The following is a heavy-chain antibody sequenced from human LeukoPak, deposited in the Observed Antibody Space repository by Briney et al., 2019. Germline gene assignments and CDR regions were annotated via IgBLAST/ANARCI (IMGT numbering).Heavy chain of an antibody. Sequence: ASVKISCKASGYTFTDYYMHWVQQAPGKGLEWMGRVDPEDGETIYAEKFQGRVTITADTSTDTAYMELSSLRSEDTAVYYCARDLLTMIRGVSSDYWGQGTLVTVSS. J-gene: IGHJ4*02. D-gene: IGHD3-10*01. V-gene: IGHV1-69-2*01. CDR1: GYTFTDYY. CDR3: ARDLLTMIRGVSSDY. CDR2: VDPEDGET.